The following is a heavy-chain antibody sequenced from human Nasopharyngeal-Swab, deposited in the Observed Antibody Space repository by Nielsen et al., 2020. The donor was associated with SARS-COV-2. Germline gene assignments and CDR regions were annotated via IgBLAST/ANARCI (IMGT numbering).Heavy chain of an antibody. J-gene: IGHJ6*02. CDR2: IIPIFGTA. CDR3: ARAQQAYCGGDCYPHYYGMDV. D-gene: IGHD2-21*02. CDR1: GGTFSSYA. V-gene: IGHV1-69*13. Sequence: SVKVSCKASGGTFSSYAISWVRQAPGQGLEWMGGIIPIFGTANYAQKFQGRVTITADESTSTAYMELSSLRSEDTAVYYCARAQQAYCGGDCYPHYYGMDVWGQGTTVTVSS.